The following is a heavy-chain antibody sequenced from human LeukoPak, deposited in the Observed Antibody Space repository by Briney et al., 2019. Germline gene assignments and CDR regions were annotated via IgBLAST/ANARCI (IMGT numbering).Heavy chain of an antibody. D-gene: IGHD6-13*01. CDR2: IGHDGGSQ. Sequence: PGKSLRLSCVSSGFPFTRHGMQWVRQAPGKGLEWVAVIGHDGGSQSYADSVKGRFTVSRDNSKNTVYLHMSSLRVDDTAVYYCAKAASSSWPSYYYGMDVWGQGTTVTVSS. CDR3: AKAASSSWPSYYYGMDV. J-gene: IGHJ6*02. V-gene: IGHV3-33*06. CDR1: GFPFTRHG.